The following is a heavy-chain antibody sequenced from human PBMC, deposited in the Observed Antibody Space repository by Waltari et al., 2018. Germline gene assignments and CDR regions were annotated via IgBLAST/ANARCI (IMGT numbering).Heavy chain of an antibody. D-gene: IGHD3-16*01. CDR2: HPLLDKG. CDR1: PGTFDSYA. Sequence: QVQLVQSGAEVKKPGSSVKVSCKASPGTFDSYAISWVRQAPGKGAEWVGRAHPLLDKGTYGQEFLERVQINADRSTNTAYMELGSLRSEDTAVYYCAGGRDYDIATTYMDVWGQGTTVIVSS. J-gene: IGHJ6*02. V-gene: IGHV1-69*10. CDR3: AGGRDYDIATTYMDV.